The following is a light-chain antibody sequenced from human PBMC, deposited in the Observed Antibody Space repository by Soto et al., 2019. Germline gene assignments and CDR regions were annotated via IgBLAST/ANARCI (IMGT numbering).Light chain of an antibody. J-gene: IGKJ1*01. V-gene: IGKV2-30*01. CDR1: QSLTYSNGKTY. Sequence: VVLTQSPLSLPFTLRQPSSISCGSSQSLTYSNGKTYLNWYQQRPGQPPRRLIYQVSIRDSGVPDRFSGSGSGSGTDFTLRISRVEAEDVGVYYCMEGTPSFGQGTKVDIK. CDR3: MEGTPS. CDR2: QVS.